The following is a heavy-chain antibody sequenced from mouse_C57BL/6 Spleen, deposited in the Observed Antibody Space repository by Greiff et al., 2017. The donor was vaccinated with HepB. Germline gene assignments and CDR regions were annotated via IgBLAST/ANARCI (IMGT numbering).Heavy chain of an antibody. J-gene: IGHJ3*01. CDR2: INPGSGGT. CDR3: ARVGGRGYYGSPFAY. CDR1: GYAFTNYL. D-gene: IGHD1-1*01. V-gene: IGHV1-54*01. Sequence: VQLQQSGAELVRPGTSVKVSCKASGYAFTNYLIEWVKQRPGQGLEWIGVINPGSGGTNYNEKFKGKATLTADKSSSTAYMQLSSLTSEDSAVYFCARVGGRGYYGSPFAYWGQGTLVTVSA.